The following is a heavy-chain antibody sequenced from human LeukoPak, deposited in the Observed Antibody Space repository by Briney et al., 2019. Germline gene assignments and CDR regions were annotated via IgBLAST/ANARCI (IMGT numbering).Heavy chain of an antibody. Sequence: GESLKISCKGSGYSFTSYWIGWVRQMPGEGLEWMGIIYPGDSDTRYSPSFQGQVTISADKSISTAYLQWSSLKASDTAMYYCARPYDFWSGYYDAFDIWGQGTMVIVSS. CDR3: ARPYDFWSGYYDAFDI. CDR2: IYPGDSDT. CDR1: GYSFTSYW. J-gene: IGHJ3*02. V-gene: IGHV5-51*01. D-gene: IGHD3-3*01.